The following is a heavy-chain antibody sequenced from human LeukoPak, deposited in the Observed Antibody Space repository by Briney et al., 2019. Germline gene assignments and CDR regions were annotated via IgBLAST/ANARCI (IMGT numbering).Heavy chain of an antibody. J-gene: IGHJ4*02. CDR3: AKAAFLEWLLSAAHFDY. CDR2: IFADDLT. D-gene: IGHD3-3*02. Sequence: PGGSLRLFCVVSGFSVSDHYMSWVRQAPGKGLQWLSVIFADDLTYYEDSVKGRFTISRDRSQNTLYLQMNSLRAEDTAVYYCAKAAFLEWLLSAAHFDYWGQGTLVTVSS. V-gene: IGHV3-53*01. CDR1: GFSVSDHY.